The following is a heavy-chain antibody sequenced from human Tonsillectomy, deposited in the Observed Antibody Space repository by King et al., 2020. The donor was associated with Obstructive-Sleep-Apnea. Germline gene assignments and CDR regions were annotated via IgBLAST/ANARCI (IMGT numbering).Heavy chain of an antibody. CDR2: IYHSGST. J-gene: IGHJ6*02. V-gene: IGHV4-4*02. Sequence: QVQLQESGPGLVKPSGTLSLTCAVSGGSIGISNWWSWVRQPPGKGLEWIGEIYHSGSTNYKPSLKSRVTISVDKSKNQVSLKVNSVTAADTAIYYCARVSWRPYYYGMDVWGQGTTVTVYS. CDR1: GGSIGISNW. D-gene: IGHD5-12*01. CDR3: ARVSWRPYYYGMDV.